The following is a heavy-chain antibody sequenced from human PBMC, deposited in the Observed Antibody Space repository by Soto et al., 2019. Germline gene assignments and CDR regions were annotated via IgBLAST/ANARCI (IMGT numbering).Heavy chain of an antibody. Sequence: GGSLRLSCAASGFTFSSYGMHWVRQAPGKGLEWVAVISYDGSNKYYADSVKGRFTISRDNSKNTLYLQMNSLRAEDTAVYYCAKDLYYDFWSGPSQWGMDVWGQGTTVTVSS. CDR2: ISYDGSNK. CDR1: GFTFSSYG. J-gene: IGHJ6*02. V-gene: IGHV3-30*18. D-gene: IGHD3-3*01. CDR3: AKDLYYDFWSGPSQWGMDV.